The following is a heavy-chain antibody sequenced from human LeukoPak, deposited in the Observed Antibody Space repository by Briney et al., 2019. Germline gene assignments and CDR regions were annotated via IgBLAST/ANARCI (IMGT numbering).Heavy chain of an antibody. Sequence: GASVKVSCKASGGTFSSYAISWVRQAPGQGLEWMGVIYPSAGGSTRYTQQFQGRVTMTRDTSTSTVYMELSSLTSEDTAVYYCAREKGFYWGQGTLVTVSS. CDR3: AREKGFY. J-gene: IGHJ4*02. D-gene: IGHD2-15*01. CDR1: GGTFSSYA. CDR2: IYPSAGGST. V-gene: IGHV1-46*01.